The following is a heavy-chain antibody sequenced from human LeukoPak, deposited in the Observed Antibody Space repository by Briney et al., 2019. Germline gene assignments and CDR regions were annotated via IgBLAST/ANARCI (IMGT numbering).Heavy chain of an antibody. CDR2: ISYDGSNK. CDR1: GFTFRSYG. D-gene: IGHD6-19*01. J-gene: IGHJ6*03. V-gene: IGHV3-30*18. CDR3: AKRGSGWYEDYYYYMDV. Sequence: GGSLRLSCAASGFTFRSYGMHWVRQAPGKGLEWVAVISYDGSNKYYADSVKGRFTISRDNSKNTLYLQMNSLRAEDTAVYYCAKRGSGWYEDYYYYMDVWGKGTTVTISS.